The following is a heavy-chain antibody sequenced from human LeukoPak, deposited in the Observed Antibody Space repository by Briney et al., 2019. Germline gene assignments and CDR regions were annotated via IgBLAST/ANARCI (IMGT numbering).Heavy chain of an antibody. CDR3: ARMTWQQLHSWFDP. CDR1: GDSINTHRYY. V-gene: IGHV4-39*01. D-gene: IGHD6-13*01. Sequence: PSETLSLTCTVSGDSINTHRYYWAWLRQPPGKGLEWIGSVFYGGTTYYNPSLKSRVTISMDGSNNQFSLKVTSVTAADTAIFYCARMTWQQLHSWFDPWGQGVLVTVSS. J-gene: IGHJ5*02. CDR2: VFYGGTT.